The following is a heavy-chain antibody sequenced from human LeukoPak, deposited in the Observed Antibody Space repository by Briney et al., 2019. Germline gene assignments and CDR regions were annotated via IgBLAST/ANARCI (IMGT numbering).Heavy chain of an antibody. Sequence: GASVKVSCKASGYTFTGYYMHWVRQAPGQGLEWMGWINPNSGGTNYAQKFQGRVTMTRDTATDTAYMELSSLRYEDTAVYYCARDYFETSGSVSYFYGLDVWGLGTTVTVSS. D-gene: IGHD3-22*01. CDR2: INPNSGGT. CDR1: GYTFTGYY. V-gene: IGHV1-2*02. J-gene: IGHJ6*02. CDR3: ARDYFETSGSVSYFYGLDV.